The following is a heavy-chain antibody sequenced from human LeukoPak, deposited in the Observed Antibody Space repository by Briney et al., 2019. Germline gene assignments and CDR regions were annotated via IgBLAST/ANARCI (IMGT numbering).Heavy chain of an antibody. V-gene: IGHV1-8*03. CDR2: MNPNSGNT. J-gene: IGHJ4*02. D-gene: IGHD3-22*01. CDR3: AREDYYDSGSNDY. CDR1: GYTFTSYD. Sequence: ASVKVSCKASGYTFTSYDINWVRQATGQGLEWMGWMNPNSGNTAYAQNFQGRVTITMNTSISTAYMELSSLRSEDTAVYYCAREDYYDSGSNDYWGQGTLVTVSS.